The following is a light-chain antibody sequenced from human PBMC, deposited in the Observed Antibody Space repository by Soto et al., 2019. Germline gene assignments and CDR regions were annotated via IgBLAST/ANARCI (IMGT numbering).Light chain of an antibody. CDR3: QSYDATNQV. CDR2: EDN. Sequence: NFMLTQPHSVSESPGKTVIISCTRSSGSIASNYVQWYQQRPGSSPTTVIYEDNQRPSGVPDRFSGSIDSSSNSAYLTISGLETEDEADYYCQSYDATNQVFGGGTKVTVL. J-gene: IGLJ3*02. V-gene: IGLV6-57*01. CDR1: SGSIASNY.